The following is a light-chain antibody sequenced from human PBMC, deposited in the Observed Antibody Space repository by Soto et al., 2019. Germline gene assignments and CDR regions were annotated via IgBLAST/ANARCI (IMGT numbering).Light chain of an antibody. CDR3: SSFTTSSNYV. CDR2: DVS. J-gene: IGLJ1*01. Sequence: QSALTQPPSVSGSPGQSVAISCTGTSSDVGSYNRVSWYQQPPGTAPKLMIYDVSSRPSEVPDRFSGSKSGNTASLTISGLQAEDEADYYCSSFTTSSNYVFGTGHKVTVL. V-gene: IGLV2-18*02. CDR1: SSDVGSYNR.